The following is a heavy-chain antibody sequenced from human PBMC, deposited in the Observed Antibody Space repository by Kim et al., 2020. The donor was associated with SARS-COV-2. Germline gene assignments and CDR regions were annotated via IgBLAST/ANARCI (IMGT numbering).Heavy chain of an antibody. Sequence: GGSLRLSCAASGFTFSSYGMHWVRQAPGKGLEWVAVISYDGSNKYYADSVKGRFTISRDNSKNTLYLQMNSLRAEDTAVYYCAKDQHYYYYYGMDVGGQGATVTVSS. CDR1: GFTFSSYG. CDR3: AKDQHYYYYYGMDV. CDR2: ISYDGSNK. V-gene: IGHV3-30*18. J-gene: IGHJ6*02.